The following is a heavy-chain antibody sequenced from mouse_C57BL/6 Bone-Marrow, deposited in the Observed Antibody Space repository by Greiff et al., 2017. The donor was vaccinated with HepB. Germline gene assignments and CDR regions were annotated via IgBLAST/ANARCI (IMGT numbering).Heavy chain of an antibody. CDR3: ARVGYYGGFAY. Sequence: EVQLVESGGGLVQPGGSLKLSCAASGFTFSDYGMAWVRQAPRKGPEWVAFISNLAYSIYYADTVTGRFTISRENAKNTLYLEMSSLRSEDTAMYYCARVGYYGGFAYWGQGTLVTVSA. V-gene: IGHV5-15*01. CDR1: GFTFSDYG. D-gene: IGHD2-3*01. J-gene: IGHJ3*01. CDR2: ISNLAYSI.